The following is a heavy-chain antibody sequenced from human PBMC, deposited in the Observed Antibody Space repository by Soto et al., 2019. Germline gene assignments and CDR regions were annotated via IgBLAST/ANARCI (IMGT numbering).Heavy chain of an antibody. CDR2: INAGNGNT. D-gene: IGHD4-17*01. CDR1: GYTFTSYA. V-gene: IGHV1-3*01. J-gene: IGHJ6*02. Sequence: GASVKVSCKASGYTFTSYAMHWVRQAPGQRLEWMGWINAGNGNTKYSQKFQGRVTITRDTSASTAYMELSSLRSEDTAVYYCARPTVTYNYYYGMDVWRQGTTVTVSS. CDR3: ARPTVTYNYYYGMDV.